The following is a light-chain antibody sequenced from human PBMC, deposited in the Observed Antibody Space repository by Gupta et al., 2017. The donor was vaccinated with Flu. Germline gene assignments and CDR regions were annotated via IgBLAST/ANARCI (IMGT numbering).Light chain of an antibody. CDR1: YSDIGTFDL. V-gene: IGLV2-23*02. Sequence: ALPPPAPLSGCPGQSISISCTGTYSDIGTFDLVSWYRQLPGKAPQLLIYEVIKRHPGVSDRFSGSRSGNTASLTISGLLTEDEADYYCCSYAGSRTFAVFGGGTKLTVL. J-gene: IGLJ2*01. CDR3: CSYAGSRTFAV. CDR2: EVI.